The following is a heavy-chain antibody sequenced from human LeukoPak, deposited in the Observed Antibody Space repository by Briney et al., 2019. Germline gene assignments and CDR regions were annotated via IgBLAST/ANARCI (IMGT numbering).Heavy chain of an antibody. J-gene: IGHJ6*03. Sequence: SETLSLTCTVSGGSISSYYWSWIRQPPGKGLEWIGYIYYSGSTNYNPSLKSRVTISVDTSKNQFSLKLSSVTAADTAVYYCARKVVVAANSDYYYMDVWGKGTTDTVSS. CDR2: IYYSGST. V-gene: IGHV4-59*01. CDR3: ARKVVVAANSDYYYMDV. CDR1: GGSISSYY. D-gene: IGHD2-15*01.